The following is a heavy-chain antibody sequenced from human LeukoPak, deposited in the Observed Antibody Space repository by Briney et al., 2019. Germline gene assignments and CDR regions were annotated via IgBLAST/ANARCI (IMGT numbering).Heavy chain of an antibody. Sequence: GGSLRLSCAASGFTFSSYEMNWVRQAPGKGLEWVSYISSSGSTIYYADSMKGRFTISRDNSKNTLYLQMNSLRAEDTAVYYCAKDYYYDSSGYQDAFDIWGQGTMVTVSS. D-gene: IGHD3-22*01. CDR2: ISSSGSTI. CDR3: AKDYYYDSSGYQDAFDI. CDR1: GFTFSSYE. V-gene: IGHV3-48*03. J-gene: IGHJ3*02.